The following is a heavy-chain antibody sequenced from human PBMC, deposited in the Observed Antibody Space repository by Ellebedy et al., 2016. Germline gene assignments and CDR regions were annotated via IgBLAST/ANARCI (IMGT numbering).Heavy chain of an antibody. CDR3: ARGPKYGMDV. J-gene: IGHJ6*02. CDR2: INHSGST. V-gene: IGHV4-34*01. Sequence: SETLSLXXAVYGGSFSGYYWSWIRQPPGKGLEWIGEINHSGSTNYNPSLKSRVTISVDTSKNQFSLKLSSVTAADTAVYYCARGPKYGMDVWGQGTTVTVSS. CDR1: GGSFSGYY.